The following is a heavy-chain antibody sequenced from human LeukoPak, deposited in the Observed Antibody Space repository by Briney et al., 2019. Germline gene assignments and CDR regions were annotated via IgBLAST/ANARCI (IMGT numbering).Heavy chain of an antibody. J-gene: IGHJ4*02. D-gene: IGHD2-15*01. CDR3: ALLKGYYDN. CDR1: GGSISSSSYY. V-gene: IGHV4-39*01. CDR2: IYYSGST. Sequence: SETLSLTCTVSGGSISSSSYYWGWIRQPPGRGLEWIGSIYYSGSTYYNPPLKSRVTISVDTSKNQFSLKLSSVTAADTAVYYCALLKGYYDNWGQGTLVTVSS.